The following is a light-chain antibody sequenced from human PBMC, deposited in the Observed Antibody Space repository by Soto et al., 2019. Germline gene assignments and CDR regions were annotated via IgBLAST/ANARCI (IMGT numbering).Light chain of an antibody. CDR3: QQRSNWPLT. CDR2: DAS. CDR1: QSVSSY. J-gene: IGKJ4*01. V-gene: IGKV3-11*01. Sequence: EXVLTQSPATLSLSPGERATLSCRASQSVSSYLAWYQQTPGQAPRLLIYDASNRATGIPARFSGSGSGTDITLTISSLQPEDFAVYYCQQRSNWPLTFGGGTKVDI.